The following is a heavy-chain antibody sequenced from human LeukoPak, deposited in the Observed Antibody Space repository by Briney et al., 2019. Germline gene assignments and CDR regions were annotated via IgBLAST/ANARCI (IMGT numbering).Heavy chain of an antibody. CDR3: AKDSRPYTYYDILTGGYFDY. CDR2: ISYDGSNK. CDR1: GFTFSSYG. D-gene: IGHD3-9*01. V-gene: IGHV3-30*18. J-gene: IGHJ4*02. Sequence: GRSLRLSCAASGFTFSSYGMHWVRQAPGRGLEWVAVISYDGSNKYYADPVKGRFTISRDNSKNTLYLQMNSLRAEDTAVYYCAKDSRPYTYYDILTGGYFDYWGQGTLVTVSS.